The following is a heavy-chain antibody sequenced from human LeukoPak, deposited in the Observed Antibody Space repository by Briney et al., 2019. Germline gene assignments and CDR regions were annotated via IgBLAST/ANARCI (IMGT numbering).Heavy chain of an antibody. CDR1: GGSISSGGYY. D-gene: IGHD5-12*01. CDR3: ARSQGIVATMRWFDP. CDR2: IYHSGST. J-gene: IGHJ5*02. V-gene: IGHV4-30-2*01. Sequence: SETLSLTCTVSGGSISSGGYYWSWLRQPPGKGLEWFGYIYHSGSTYYNPSLKSRVTISVDRSKNQFSLKLSSVTAADTAVYYCARSQGIVATMRWFDPWGQGTLVTVSS.